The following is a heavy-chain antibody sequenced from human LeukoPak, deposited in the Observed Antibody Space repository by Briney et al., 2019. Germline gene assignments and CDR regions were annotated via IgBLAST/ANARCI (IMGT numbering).Heavy chain of an antibody. Sequence: GGALRLSCAASGFTFSDYYMTWIRQAPGKGLEWVSYISSSGSIIYYADSVKGRFIISRDNAKNSLYLQMNSLRAEDTAVYFCARVGYDSSGRFDYWGQGTLVTVSS. CDR1: GFTFSDYY. J-gene: IGHJ4*02. CDR3: ARVGYDSSGRFDY. V-gene: IGHV3-11*04. D-gene: IGHD3-22*01. CDR2: ISSSGSII.